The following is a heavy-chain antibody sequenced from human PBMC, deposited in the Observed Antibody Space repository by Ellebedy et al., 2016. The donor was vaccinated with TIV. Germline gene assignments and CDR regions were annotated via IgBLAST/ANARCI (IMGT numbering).Heavy chain of an antibody. Sequence: AASVQVSCKASGYCFNDYYIHWVRQARGQGLEWMGWINPNSGDTNYAQKFQGRVTMTRDASISTAYLELSRLTSDDTAVYYCARDLRWTDSFDMWGQGTMVTVSS. J-gene: IGHJ3*02. CDR3: ARDLRWTDSFDM. CDR2: INPNSGDT. CDR1: GYCFNDYY. V-gene: IGHV1-2*02. D-gene: IGHD5-12*01.